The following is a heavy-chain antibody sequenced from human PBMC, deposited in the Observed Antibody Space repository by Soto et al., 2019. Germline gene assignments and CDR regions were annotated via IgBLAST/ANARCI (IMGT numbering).Heavy chain of an antibody. J-gene: IGHJ6*02. CDR1: GGSISSSSYY. CDR3: ARYIYDLGTYYYGMDV. D-gene: IGHD3-3*01. V-gene: IGHV4-39*01. CDR2: IYYSGGT. Sequence: SETLSLTCTVSGGSISSSSYYWGWIRQPPGKGLEWIGSIYYSGGTYYNPSLTSRVTISVDTSKNQFSLKLSSVTTADTAVYYCARYIYDLGTYYYGMDVWGQGTTVTVSS.